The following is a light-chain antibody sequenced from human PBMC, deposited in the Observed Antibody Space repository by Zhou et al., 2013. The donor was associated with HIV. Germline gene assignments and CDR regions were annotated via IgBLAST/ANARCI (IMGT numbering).Light chain of an antibody. Sequence: DIQLTQSPSFLSASVGDRVTITCRASQGISSYLAWYQQRPGKAPKLLIYAASSLQSGVPSRFSGSGSGTDFTLTISSLQPEDFATYYCQQYNSHPLTFGGGTKVEIK. J-gene: IGKJ4*01. CDR2: AAS. V-gene: IGKV1-9*01. CDR3: QQYNSHPLT. CDR1: QGISSY.